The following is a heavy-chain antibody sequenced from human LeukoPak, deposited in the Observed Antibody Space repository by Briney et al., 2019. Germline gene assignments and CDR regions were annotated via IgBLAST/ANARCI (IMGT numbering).Heavy chain of an antibody. Sequence: GRSLRLSCAASGFTFDDYAMHWVRQAPGKGLEWVANIKQDGSEKYYVDSVKGRFTISRDNAKNSLSLQMNSLRAEDTAVYYCARPLMYYYGSETYFWFDPWGQGTLVTVSS. CDR3: ARPLMYYYGSETYFWFDP. V-gene: IGHV3-7*01. J-gene: IGHJ5*02. CDR2: IKQDGSEK. CDR1: GFTFDDYA. D-gene: IGHD3-10*01.